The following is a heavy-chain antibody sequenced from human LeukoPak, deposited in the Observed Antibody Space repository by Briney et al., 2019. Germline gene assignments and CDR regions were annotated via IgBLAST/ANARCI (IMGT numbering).Heavy chain of an antibody. CDR1: GGSFSGYY. CDR2: INHSGST. J-gene: IGHJ3*02. V-gene: IGHV4-34*01. D-gene: IGHD5-12*01. Sequence: SETLSLTCAVYGGSFSGYYWSWIRQPPGKGLEWIGEINHSGSTNYNPSLKSRVSISVDTSKNQFSLKLSSVTAADTAVYYCARDLLHRGYAFDIWGQGTMVTVSS. CDR3: ARDLLHRGYAFDI.